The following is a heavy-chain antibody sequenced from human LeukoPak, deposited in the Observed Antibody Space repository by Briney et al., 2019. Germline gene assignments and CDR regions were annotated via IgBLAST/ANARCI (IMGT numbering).Heavy chain of an antibody. Sequence: SETLSLTCTVSGCSISSGRDYFWDWIRPPPGKGLEWIGYIHYTGTTDYTPSLKSRVTISVDTSRNQFSLKLTSVTATDAAVYYCARHGRHGDYSYWGQGTLVTVSS. CDR2: IHYTGTT. V-gene: IGHV4-39*01. CDR3: ARHGRHGDYSY. J-gene: IGHJ4*02. CDR1: GCSISSGRDYF. D-gene: IGHD4-17*01.